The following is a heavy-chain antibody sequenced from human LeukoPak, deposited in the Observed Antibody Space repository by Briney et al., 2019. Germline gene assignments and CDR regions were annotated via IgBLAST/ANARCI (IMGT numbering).Heavy chain of an antibody. CDR3: ANDHPMVNYYDSSGYYPDY. J-gene: IGHJ4*02. CDR1: GFTFSSYA. CDR2: ISGSGGST. V-gene: IGHV3-23*01. D-gene: IGHD3-22*01. Sequence: SGGSLRLSSAPSGFTFSSYAMSWVRQAPGKGLEWVSAISGSGGSTYYADSVKGRFTISRDNSKNTLYLQMNSLRAEDTAVYYCANDHPMVNYYDSSGYYPDYWGQGTLVTVSS.